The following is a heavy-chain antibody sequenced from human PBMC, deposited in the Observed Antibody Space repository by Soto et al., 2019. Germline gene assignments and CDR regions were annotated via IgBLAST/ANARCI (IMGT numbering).Heavy chain of an antibody. V-gene: IGHV3-15*07. CDR1: GFTFSNAW. Sequence: GGSLRLSCAASGFTFSNAWMNWVRQAPGKGLEWVGRIKSKTDGGTTDYAAPVKGRFTISRDDSKNTLYLQMNSLKTEDTAVYYCTTRQHRGSSSWPYYYYGMDVWGQGTTVTVSS. D-gene: IGHD6-13*01. J-gene: IGHJ6*02. CDR3: TTRQHRGSSSWPYYYYGMDV. CDR2: IKSKTDGGTT.